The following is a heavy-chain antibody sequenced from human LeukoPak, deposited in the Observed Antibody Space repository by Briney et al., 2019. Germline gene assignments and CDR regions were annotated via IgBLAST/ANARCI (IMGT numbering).Heavy chain of an antibody. CDR1: GYTFTSYD. J-gene: IGHJ4*02. CDR3: EIRWFGEPEFDY. D-gene: IGHD3-10*01. CDR2: MNPNSGNT. Sequence: GASVKVSCKASGYTFTSYDINWVRQATGQGLEWMGWMNPNSGNTGYAQKFQGRVTMTRNTSISTAYMELSSLRSEDTAVYYCEIRWFGEPEFDYWGQGTLVTVSS. V-gene: IGHV1-8*01.